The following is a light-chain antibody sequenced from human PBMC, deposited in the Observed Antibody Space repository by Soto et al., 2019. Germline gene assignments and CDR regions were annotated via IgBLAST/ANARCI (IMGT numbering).Light chain of an antibody. V-gene: IGKV3-11*01. CDR3: QQRSSWPQLT. Sequence: EIVLTQSPATLSLSPGERATLSCRASQSVGINLAWYQHKPGQAPRLLIYDASNRATGIPARFSGSGSGTDFTLTISSLEPEDFAVYYWQQRSSWPQLTFGGGTKVEI. CDR2: DAS. J-gene: IGKJ4*02. CDR1: QSVGIN.